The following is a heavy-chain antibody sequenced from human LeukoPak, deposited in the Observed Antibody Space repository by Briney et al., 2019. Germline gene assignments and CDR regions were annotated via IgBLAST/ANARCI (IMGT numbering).Heavy chain of an antibody. J-gene: IGHJ6*02. CDR2: IYTSGST. V-gene: IGHV4-4*07. CDR1: GGSISSYY. D-gene: IGHD5-12*01. CDR3: ARYSGYGSYGMDV. Sequence: SETLSLTCTVSGGSISSYYWSWIRQTPGKGLEWIGRIYTSGSTNYNPSLKSRVTMSVDTSKNQFSLKLSSVTAADTAVYYCARYSGYGSYGMDVWGQGTTVTVSS.